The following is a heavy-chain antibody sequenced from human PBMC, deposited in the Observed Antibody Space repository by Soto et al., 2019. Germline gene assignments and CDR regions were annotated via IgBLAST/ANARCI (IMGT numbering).Heavy chain of an antibody. D-gene: IGHD4-17*01. J-gene: IGHJ4*02. CDR2: IVVGSGNT. Sequence: QMQLVQSGPEVKKPGTSVKVSCKASGFTFTSSAMQWARQARGQRLEWIGWIVVGSGNTNYAQKFQERVTITRDVSTSRAYRELSSVRSEDTAVYYCAADGGYGGNLFDYWGQGTLVTVSS. CDR1: GFTFTSSA. CDR3: AADGGYGGNLFDY. V-gene: IGHV1-58*02.